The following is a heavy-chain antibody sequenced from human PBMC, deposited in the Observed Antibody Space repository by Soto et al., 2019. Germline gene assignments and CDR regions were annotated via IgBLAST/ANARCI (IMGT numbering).Heavy chain of an antibody. D-gene: IGHD2-15*01. CDR3: AREGGLYCSGGSCYLGAFDI. V-gene: IGHV4-31*03. J-gene: IGHJ3*02. CDR1: GGSISSGGYY. Sequence: QVQLQESGPGLVKPSQTLSLTCTVSGGSISSGGYYWSWIRQHPGKGLEWIGYIYYSGSTYYNPSLKSRVTISVDTSKNQFSLKLSSVTAADTAVYYYAREGGLYCSGGSCYLGAFDIWGQGTMVTVSS. CDR2: IYYSGST.